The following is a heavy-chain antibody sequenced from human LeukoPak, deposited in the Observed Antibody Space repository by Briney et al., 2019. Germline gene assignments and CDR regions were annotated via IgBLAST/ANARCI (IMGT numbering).Heavy chain of an antibody. CDR3: ARGGFPMYYDFWSGYYDY. CDR1: GFTFSDHY. D-gene: IGHD3-3*01. V-gene: IGHV3-72*01. Sequence: GGSLRLSCAASGFTFSDHYMDWVRRAPGRGLEWVGRTRNKANSYTTEYAASVKGRFTISRDDSKNSLYLQMNSLKTEDTAVYYCARGGFPMYYDFWSGYYDYWGQGTLVTVSS. CDR2: TRNKANSYTT. J-gene: IGHJ4*02.